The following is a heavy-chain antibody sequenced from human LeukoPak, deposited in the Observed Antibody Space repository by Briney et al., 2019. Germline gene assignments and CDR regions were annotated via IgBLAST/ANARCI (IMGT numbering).Heavy chain of an antibody. J-gene: IGHJ4*02. V-gene: IGHV4-34*01. CDR1: GGSFSGYY. CDR3: ARGQVPYYDSSGTYYFDY. CDR2: INHSGST. D-gene: IGHD3-22*01. Sequence: KPSETLSLTCAVYGGSFSGYYWSWIRQPPGKGLEWIGEINHSGSTNYNPSLKSRVTISVDTSKNQFSLKLSSVTAADTAVYYCARGQVPYYDSSGTYYFDYWGQGTLVTVSS.